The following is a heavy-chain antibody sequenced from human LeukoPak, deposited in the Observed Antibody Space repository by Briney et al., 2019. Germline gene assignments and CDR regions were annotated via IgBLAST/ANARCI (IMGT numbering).Heavy chain of an antibody. CDR3: ARGSSSWYDYYYYYMDV. CDR2: IYTSGST. CDR1: GGSISSGSYY. Sequence: PSETLSLTCTVSGGSISSGSYYWSWIRQPAGKGLEWIGRIYTSGSTNYNPSLKSRVTISVDTSKNQFSLNLSSVTAADTAVYYCARGSSSWYDYYYYYMDVWGKGTTVTISS. V-gene: IGHV4-61*02. J-gene: IGHJ6*03. D-gene: IGHD6-13*01.